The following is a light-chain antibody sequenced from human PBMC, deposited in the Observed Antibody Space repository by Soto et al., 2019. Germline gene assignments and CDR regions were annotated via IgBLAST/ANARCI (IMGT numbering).Light chain of an antibody. J-gene: IGKJ1*01. CDR3: QHYNNWPPWT. CDR1: ESVTNY. Sequence: EIVLTQSPATLSLSPGERGTLSCRASESVTNYLAWYQQKPGQAPRLLVYDVSNRATGIPARFSGGGSGTDFTLTISSLQSEDFAVYYCQHYNNWPPWTFGQGTKGDIK. CDR2: DVS. V-gene: IGKV3-11*01.